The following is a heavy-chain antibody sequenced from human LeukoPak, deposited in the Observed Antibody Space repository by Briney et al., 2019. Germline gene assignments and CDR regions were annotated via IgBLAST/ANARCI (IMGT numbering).Heavy chain of an antibody. CDR1: GFSVSSYS. CDR2: ISSSDSTI. J-gene: IGHJ2*01. D-gene: IGHD2-8*01. CDR3: ARDAATICTYWYCDL. V-gene: IGHV3-48*02. Sequence: GGSLRLSCAASGFSVSSYSMNWVRQAPGKGLESVSYISSSDSTIYYADSGKGRFTISRDNAKFSLFLQMNTLRDEDTAVYYCARDAATICTYWYCDLWGRGTLVTVSS.